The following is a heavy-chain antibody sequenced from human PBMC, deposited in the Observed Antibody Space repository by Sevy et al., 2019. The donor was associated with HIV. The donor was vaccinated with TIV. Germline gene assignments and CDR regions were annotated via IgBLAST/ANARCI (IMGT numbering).Heavy chain of an antibody. CDR1: RFTITYYS. CDR2: ISDTTGCT. Sequence: GGSLRLSCGASRFTITYYSFNWVRQAPGKGLEWVSHISDTTGCTYYVDAVKGRFTMSKNNAKNSLYLQMNSLTVEATAVYYGARGSEDYYHMDVWGPGTTVTVSS. V-gene: IGHV3-48*01. J-gene: IGHJ6*02. CDR3: ARGSEDYYHMDV.